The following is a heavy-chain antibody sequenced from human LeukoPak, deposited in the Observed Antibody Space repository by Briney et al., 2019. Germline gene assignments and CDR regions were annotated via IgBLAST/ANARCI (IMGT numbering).Heavy chain of an antibody. V-gene: IGHV4-38-2*01. Sequence: TSETLSLTXAVSGYSISSGYYWGWIRQPPGKGLEWIGSIYHSGSTYYNPSLKSRVTISVDTSKNQFSLKLSSVTAADTAVYYCASYSSSWPSYWGQGTLVTVSS. CDR1: GYSISSGYY. J-gene: IGHJ4*02. CDR3: ASYSSSWPSY. D-gene: IGHD6-13*01. CDR2: IYHSGST.